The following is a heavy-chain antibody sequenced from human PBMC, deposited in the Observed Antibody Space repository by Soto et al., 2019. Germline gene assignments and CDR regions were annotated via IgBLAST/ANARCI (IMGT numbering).Heavy chain of an antibody. CDR3: ARLPTQLRYSGYDVPPYYFDY. D-gene: IGHD5-12*01. CDR1: GFTFSSYA. J-gene: IGHJ4*02. CDR2: ISGSGGST. V-gene: IGHV3-23*01. Sequence: GGSLRLSCAASGFTFSSYAMSWVRQAPGKGLEWVSAISGSGGSTYYADSVKGRFTISRDNSKNTLYLQMNSLRAEDTAVYYCARLPTQLRYSGYDVPPYYFDYWGQGTLVTVSS.